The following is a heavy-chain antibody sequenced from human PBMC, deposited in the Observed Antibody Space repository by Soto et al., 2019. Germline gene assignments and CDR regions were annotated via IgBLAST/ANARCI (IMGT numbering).Heavy chain of an antibody. J-gene: IGHJ5*02. V-gene: IGHV4-39*01. Sequence: QLQLQESGPGLVKPSETLSLTCTVSGGSISSSSYYWGWIRQPPGKGLEWIGIIYYSGSTYYNPSLKSRVTISVDTSKNHFSLKLSSVSATDTAVYHCATSNWFDPWGQGTLVTVSS. CDR2: IYYSGST. CDR3: ATSNWFDP. CDR1: GGSISSSSYY.